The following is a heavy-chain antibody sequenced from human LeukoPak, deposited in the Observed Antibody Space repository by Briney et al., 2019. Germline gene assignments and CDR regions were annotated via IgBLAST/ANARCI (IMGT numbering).Heavy chain of an antibody. V-gene: IGHV4-4*09. CDR2: ISTSGST. J-gene: IGHJ4*02. CDR1: GFSMASYY. CDR3: ARQNYDYPDY. Sequence: SETLSLTCAVSGFSMASYYWSWIRQPSGKGLEWIGYISTSGSTNYNPSLKSRVTMSVDTSKNYFSLKLNSVTAADTAFYYCARQNYDYPDYWGQGTLVTVSS. D-gene: IGHD3-16*01.